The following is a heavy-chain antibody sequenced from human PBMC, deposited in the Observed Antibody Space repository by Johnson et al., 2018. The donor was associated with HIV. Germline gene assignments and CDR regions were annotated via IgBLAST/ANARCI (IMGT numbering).Heavy chain of an antibody. J-gene: IGHJ3*02. CDR2: ISYDGSNK. D-gene: IGHD6-6*01. CDR3: ARVRIIYSSSSHAFDI. CDR1: GFMFSSFA. Sequence: QVQLVESGGGVVQPGRSLRLSCAASGFMFSSFAMHWVRQAPGQGLEWVAVISYDGSNKYYVDSVKGRFTISRDNSKNTLYLQMSSLRVEDTAVYCCARVRIIYSSSSHAFDIWGQGTMVTVSS. V-gene: IGHV3-30*03.